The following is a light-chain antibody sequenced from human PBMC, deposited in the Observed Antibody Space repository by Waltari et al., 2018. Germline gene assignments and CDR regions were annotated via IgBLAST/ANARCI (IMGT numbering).Light chain of an antibody. J-gene: IGLJ3*02. CDR3: CSYAGSYTWV. CDR1: SSDVGNYNL. V-gene: IGLV2-23*01. CDR2: DDN. Sequence: QSALTQPASVSGSPGQSITISCTGTSSDVGNYNLVSWYQQYPGKAPKVMIYDDNRRPSGVSDRFSGSKTGNTASLTSSGVQAEDEADYYCCSYAGSYTWVFGGWTKLTVL.